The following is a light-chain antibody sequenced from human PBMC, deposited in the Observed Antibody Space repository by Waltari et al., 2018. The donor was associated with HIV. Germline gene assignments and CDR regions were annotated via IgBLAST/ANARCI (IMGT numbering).Light chain of an antibody. Sequence: DIVMTQSPDSLAVSLGERATINCESSQSVLYSSNNKNYLAWYQQKPGQPPKLLIFWASTRESGVPDRFSGSGSGTDFTLTISSLQAEDVAVYYCQQYYGSPYTVGQGTKLE. V-gene: IGKV4-1*01. CDR3: QQYYGSPYT. CDR2: WAS. CDR1: QSVLYSSNNKNY. J-gene: IGKJ2*01.